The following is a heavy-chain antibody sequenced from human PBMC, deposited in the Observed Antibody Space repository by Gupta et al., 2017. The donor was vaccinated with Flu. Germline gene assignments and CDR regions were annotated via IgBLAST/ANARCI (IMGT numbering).Heavy chain of an antibody. CDR1: GFTFSNMW. D-gene: IGHD5-12*01. CDR2: IRSFFDGGTT. V-gene: IGHV3-15*01. CDR3: VTDNTGYDSAPYFDH. J-gene: IGHJ4*02. Sequence: EVRLVESGGGLVNRGGSLRLSCAASGFTFSNMWMSWVRQAPGKGLEWVGRIRSFFDGGTTDYTASVKDRFIISRDENTLYLQMNSLKTEDTAVYFCVTDNTGYDSAPYFDHWGQGTLVTVSS.